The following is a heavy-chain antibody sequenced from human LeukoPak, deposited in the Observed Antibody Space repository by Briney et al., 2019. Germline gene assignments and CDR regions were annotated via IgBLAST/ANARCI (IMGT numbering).Heavy chain of an antibody. D-gene: IGHD3-22*01. Sequence: APVKVSCKASGGTFSSYAISWVRQAPGQGLEWMGGIIPIFGTANYAQKFQGRVTITTDESTSTAYMELSSLRSEDTAVYYCARSRHDSSGYWDYWGQGTLVTVSS. J-gene: IGHJ4*02. CDR2: IIPIFGTA. V-gene: IGHV1-69*05. CDR1: GGTFSSYA. CDR3: ARSRHDSSGYWDY.